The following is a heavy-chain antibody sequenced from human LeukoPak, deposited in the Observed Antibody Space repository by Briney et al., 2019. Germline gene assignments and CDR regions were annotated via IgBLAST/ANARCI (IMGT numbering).Heavy chain of an antibody. CDR3: ATDLESPDSAYYYMDV. D-gene: IGHD2-2*01. V-gene: IGHV1-69-2*01. CDR2: IDPEDGGA. Sequence: ASVKVSCKASGYTFIDYYIHWVQQAPGKGLVWMGRIDPEDGGAVYAEKFTGRVSITADTSTDTAYMEVSSLRSEDTAVYYCATDLESPDSAYYYMDVWGKGTTVIVSS. J-gene: IGHJ6*03. CDR1: GYTFIDYY.